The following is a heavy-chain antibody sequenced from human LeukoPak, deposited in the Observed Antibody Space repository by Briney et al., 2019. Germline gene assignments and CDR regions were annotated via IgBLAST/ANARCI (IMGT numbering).Heavy chain of an antibody. V-gene: IGHV4-34*01. Sequence: PSETLSLTCAVYGGAFSGYYWSWIRQPPGKGLEWIGETNNSGSTNYNPSLKRRVTISVDTSKNQFSLKLSSVTAADTAVYYCARGYAMIVVVPYWYFDLWGRGTLVTVSS. CDR1: GGAFSGYY. D-gene: IGHD3-22*01. J-gene: IGHJ2*01. CDR3: ARGYAMIVVVPYWYFDL. CDR2: TNNSGST.